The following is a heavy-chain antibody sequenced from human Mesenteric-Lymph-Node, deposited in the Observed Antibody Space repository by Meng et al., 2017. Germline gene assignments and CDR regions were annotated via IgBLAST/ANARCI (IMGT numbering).Heavy chain of an antibody. CDR1: GFTFSDYY. J-gene: IGHJ5*01. CDR2: ISNSGTNI. CDR3: ARSKGYSYGYYGWFDS. D-gene: IGHD5-18*01. Sequence: VQLGGSGGDLVKPGGSLRLSCAASGFTFSDYYMTWIRQAPGKGLEWVSYISNSGTNIYYADSVKGRFTISRDNTKNSLYLQMNSLRAEDTAVYYCARSKGYSYGYYGWFDSWGQGALVTVSS. V-gene: IGHV3-11*01.